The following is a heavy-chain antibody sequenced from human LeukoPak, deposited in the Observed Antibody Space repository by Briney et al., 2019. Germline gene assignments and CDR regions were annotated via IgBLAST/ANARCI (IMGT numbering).Heavy chain of an antibody. CDR1: GFTFSSYW. D-gene: IGHD2-2*01. J-gene: IGHJ6*02. CDR2: IKQDGSEK. Sequence: PGGSLRLSCAASGFTFSSYWMSWVRQAPGKGLEWVANIKQDGSEKYYVDSVKGRFTISRDNAKNSLYLQMNSLRAEDTAVYYCARDLCGSTSCYVYYYYYGMDAWGQGTTVTVSS. V-gene: IGHV3-7*01. CDR3: ARDLCGSTSCYVYYYYYGMDA.